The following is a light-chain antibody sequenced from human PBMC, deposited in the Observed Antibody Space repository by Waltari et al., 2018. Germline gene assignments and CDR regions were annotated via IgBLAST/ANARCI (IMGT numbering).Light chain of an antibody. CDR2: DVS. Sequence: QSALTHPAAVSGSPGQSVTIPCPGPSSHLGMYAIVSWYQQHPGNAPKLVISDVSKRPSGVSDRFSGSKSGDTASLTISGLQFEDEADYYCCSYAGNYVWVFGGGTRLTVL. J-gene: IGLJ3*02. CDR3: CSYAGNYVWV. CDR1: SSHLGMYAI. V-gene: IGLV2-23*02.